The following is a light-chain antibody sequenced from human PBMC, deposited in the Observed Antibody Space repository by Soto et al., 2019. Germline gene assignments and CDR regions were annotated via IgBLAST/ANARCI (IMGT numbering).Light chain of an antibody. CDR1: QSISSY. Sequence: DLQMTQSPSSLSASVGDRVTITCRASQSISSYLNWYQQKPGKAPKLLIYAASRLQGGVPSRFSGRGSWTDFNLTISSLQPEDFATYYCQQSYITPWTVGQGTKVEIK. J-gene: IGKJ1*01. CDR2: AAS. CDR3: QQSYITPWT. V-gene: IGKV1-39*01.